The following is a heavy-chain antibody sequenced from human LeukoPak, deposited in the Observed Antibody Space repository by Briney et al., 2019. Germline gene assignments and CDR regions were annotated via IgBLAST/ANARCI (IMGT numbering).Heavy chain of an antibody. V-gene: IGHV1-46*01. CDR2: INPSGGST. CDR1: GYTSTSYY. D-gene: IGHD3-3*01. J-gene: IGHJ5*02. CDR3: ARTPYDFWSGYYRTNWFDP. Sequence: ASVKVSCKASGYTSTSYYMHWVRQAPGQGLEWMGIINPSGGSTSYAQKFQGRVTMTRDTSTSTVYMELSSLRSEDTAVYYCARTPYDFWSGYYRTNWFDPWGQGTLVTVSS.